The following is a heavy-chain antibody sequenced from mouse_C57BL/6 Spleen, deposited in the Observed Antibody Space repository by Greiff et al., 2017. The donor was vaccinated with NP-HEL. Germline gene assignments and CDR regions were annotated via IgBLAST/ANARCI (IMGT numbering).Heavy chain of an antibody. CDR2: IYPGSGNT. CDR1: GYTFTDYY. D-gene: IGHD2-4*01. V-gene: IGHV1-76*01. CDR3: ARCISPTDYGMDY. J-gene: IGHJ4*01. Sequence: QVQLKESGAELVRPGASVKLSCKASGYTFTDYYINWVKQRPGQGLEWIARIYPGSGNTYYNEKFKGKATLTAEKSSSTAYMQLSSLTSEDSAVYFCARCISPTDYGMDYWGQGTSVTVSS.